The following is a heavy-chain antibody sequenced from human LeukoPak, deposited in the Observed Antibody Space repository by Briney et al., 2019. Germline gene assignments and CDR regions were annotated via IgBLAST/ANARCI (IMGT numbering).Heavy chain of an antibody. Sequence: TGGSLRLSCAASGFTFSNYAMSWVRQAPGKGLEWVSAISKSGDRTYYAASAKGRFTIYRDNSKNTQYLQMNSLRAEDTAVYYCATSWGPDTSAFRWGRDGMDVWGQGTTVIVS. D-gene: IGHD3-16*01. CDR3: ATSWGPDTSAFRWGRDGMDV. CDR1: GFTFSNYA. V-gene: IGHV3-23*01. J-gene: IGHJ6*02. CDR2: ISKSGDRT.